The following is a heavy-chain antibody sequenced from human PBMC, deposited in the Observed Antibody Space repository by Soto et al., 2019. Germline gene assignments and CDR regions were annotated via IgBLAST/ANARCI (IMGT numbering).Heavy chain of an antibody. V-gene: IGHV2-5*02. CDR2: IYWDDDK. J-gene: IGHJ4*02. CDR1: GFSLSTTGVG. Sequence: QITLKESGPTLVKPTQTLTLTCTFTGFSLSTTGVGVGWIRQPPGKALEWLAVIYWDDDKRDSPSLHSRLTITQDTSRNQVVLTMTNMDPVDTATYYCARRHGWGLGESYFDYWGQGTLVTVSS. D-gene: IGHD3-10*01. CDR3: ARRHGWGLGESYFDY.